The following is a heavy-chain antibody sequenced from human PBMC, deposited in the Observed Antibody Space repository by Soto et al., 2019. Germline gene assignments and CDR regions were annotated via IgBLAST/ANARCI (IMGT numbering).Heavy chain of an antibody. V-gene: IGHV3-33*01. Sequence: SLRLSCAASGFTFSSYGMHWVRQAPGKGLEWVAVIWYDGSNKYYADSVKGRFTISRDNPKNTLYLQMNSLRAEDTAVYYCARDHGYSSSWYLFDYWGQGNLVTV. J-gene: IGHJ4*02. CDR1: GFTFSSYG. D-gene: IGHD6-13*01. CDR3: ARDHGYSSSWYLFDY. CDR2: IWYDGSNK.